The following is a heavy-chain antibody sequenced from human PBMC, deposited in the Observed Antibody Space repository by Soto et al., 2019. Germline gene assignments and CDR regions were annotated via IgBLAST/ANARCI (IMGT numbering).Heavy chain of an antibody. D-gene: IGHD3-10*01. J-gene: IGHJ6*02. V-gene: IGHV1-46*01. CDR3: ASDYGSGVEMDV. CDR1: GYTFSGYY. CDR2: FKPTGGGST. Sequence: QVQLVQSGAEVKKPGASVKLSCKPSGYTFSGYYVHWVRQAPGQGLEWLGVFKPTGGGSTSYAQRFEGRVSVTRDPSTSTVYMELGSLRFDDPAVFFGASDYGSGVEMDVWGQGTRVTVSS.